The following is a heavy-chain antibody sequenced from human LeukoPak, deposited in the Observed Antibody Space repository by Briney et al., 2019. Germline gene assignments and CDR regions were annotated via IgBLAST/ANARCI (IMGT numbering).Heavy chain of an antibody. J-gene: IGHJ1*01. D-gene: IGHD6-19*01. CDR2: IILIFGTA. CDR1: GGTFSSYA. V-gene: IGHV1-69*06. Sequence: ASVKVSCKASGGTFSSYAISWVRQAPGQGLEWMGGIILIFGTANYAQKFQGRVTITADKSTSTAYMELSSLRSEDTAVYYCARGLLAVAGTGYFQHWGQGTLVTVSS. CDR3: ARGLLAVAGTGYFQH.